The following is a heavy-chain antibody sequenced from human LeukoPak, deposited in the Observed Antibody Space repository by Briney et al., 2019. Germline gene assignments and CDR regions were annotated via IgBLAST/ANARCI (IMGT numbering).Heavy chain of an antibody. CDR1: GFTFSSYA. Sequence: GGSLRLSCAASGFTFSSYAMSWVRQAPGKGLEWVSGISGSGVSTYYADSVKGRFTISRDNSKNTLYLQMNSLRAEDTAIYYCAKCIQTWSVGDYWGQGTLVTVSS. D-gene: IGHD5-18*01. CDR3: AKCIQTWSVGDY. J-gene: IGHJ4*02. V-gene: IGHV3-23*01. CDR2: ISGSGVST.